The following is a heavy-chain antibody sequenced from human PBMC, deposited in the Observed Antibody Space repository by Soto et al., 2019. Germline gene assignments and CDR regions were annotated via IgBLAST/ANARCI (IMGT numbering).Heavy chain of an antibody. D-gene: IGHD1-26*01. Sequence: PGGSMRLSCAAAGFTISSNDMSWVSKAPGKGLEWVAVIWNDGNGYYYANSVKGRFTISRDNSKNTLYLQMSSLRVEDTAVYYCARRQISPPTRGAASARGGMDVWGQGTKVTVSS. CDR2: IWNDGNGY. CDR3: ARRQISPPTRGAASARGGMDV. V-gene: IGHV3-33*08. J-gene: IGHJ6*02. CDR1: GFTISSND.